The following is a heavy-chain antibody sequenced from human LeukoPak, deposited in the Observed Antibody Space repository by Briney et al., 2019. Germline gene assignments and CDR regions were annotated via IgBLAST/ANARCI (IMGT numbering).Heavy chain of an antibody. D-gene: IGHD5-24*01. J-gene: IGHJ4*02. CDR1: GGTFSSYA. CDR3: ARGARDGYKKKGPPFDY. Sequence: ASVKVSRKASGGTFSSYAISWVRQAPGQGLEWMGRIIPILGIANYAQKFQGRVTITAAKSTSAAYMELSSLRSEDTAVEYCARGARDGYKKKGPPFDYWGQGTLVTVSS. V-gene: IGHV1-69*04. CDR2: IIPILGIA.